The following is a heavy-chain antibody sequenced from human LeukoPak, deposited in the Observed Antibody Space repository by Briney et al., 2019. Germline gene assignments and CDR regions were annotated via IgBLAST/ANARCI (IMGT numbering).Heavy chain of an antibody. CDR2: MCGSAGCT. CDR1: GFTFNIYA. CDR3: ARDRPNYHESNGHYYQRDGDH. Sequence: PVGSLRLSCAASGFTFNIYAMSWVRLAPGKGLQWVASMCGSAGCTYYADSVKGRFTISRDNSKNTLYLQMNSLRAEDTAIYYCARDRPNYHESNGHYYQRDGDHWGQGTLVTVSS. J-gene: IGHJ5*02. V-gene: IGHV3-23*01. D-gene: IGHD3-22*01.